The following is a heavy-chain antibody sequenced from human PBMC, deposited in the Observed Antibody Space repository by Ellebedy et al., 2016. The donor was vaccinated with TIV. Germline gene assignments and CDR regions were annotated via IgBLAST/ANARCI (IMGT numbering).Heavy chain of an antibody. Sequence: MLSETLSLTCTVSGGSISSSSSSYYWGWIRQAPGRGLEWIGSIYYSGNTYYNPSLESRVTISADTSKNQFPLKMSSVTAADTAIYYCASDDYWGQGTLVIVSS. CDR3: ASDDY. CDR1: GGSISSSSSSYY. J-gene: IGHJ4*02. V-gene: IGHV4-39*06. CDR2: IYYSGNT.